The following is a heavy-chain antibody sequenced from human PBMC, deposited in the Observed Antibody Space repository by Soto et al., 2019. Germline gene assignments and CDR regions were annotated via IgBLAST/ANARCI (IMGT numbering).Heavy chain of an antibody. CDR2: ISHYGGVQ. J-gene: IGHJ4*02. CDR1: GFTFSSYG. V-gene: IGHV3-30*18. CDR3: VKASLPFYGPDSFDY. Sequence: SLRLSCAASGFTFSSYGMHCVRQAPGKGLEWVAVISHYGGVQYYADSVKGRFTISRDNSQNTLHLQMNSLRTEDTAIYYCVKASLPFYGPDSFDYWGQGTLVTVSS. D-gene: IGHD3-10*01.